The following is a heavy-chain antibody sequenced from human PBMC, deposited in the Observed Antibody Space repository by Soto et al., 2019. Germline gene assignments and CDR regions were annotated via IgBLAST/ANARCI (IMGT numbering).Heavy chain of an antibody. D-gene: IGHD1-26*01. CDR2: ISWNSGSI. J-gene: IGHJ4*02. CDR3: AKDMGPLGGSLDY. Sequence: EVQLVESGGGLVQPGRSLRLSCAASGFTFDDYAMHWVRQAPGKGLEWVSGISWNSGSIGYADSVKGRFTISRDNAKNSLYLQMNSLRAEDTALYYCAKDMGPLGGSLDYWGQGTLVTVSS. CDR1: GFTFDDYA. V-gene: IGHV3-9*01.